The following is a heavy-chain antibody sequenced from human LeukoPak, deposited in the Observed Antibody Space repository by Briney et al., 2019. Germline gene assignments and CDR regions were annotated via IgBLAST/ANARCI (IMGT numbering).Heavy chain of an antibody. CDR3: ARTTVEMATIPFDY. J-gene: IGHJ4*02. CDR1: GGSFSGYY. CDR2: INHSGST. Sequence: SETLSLTCAVYGGSFSGYYWSWIRQPPGKGLEWIGEINHSGSTNYNPSLKSRVTISVDTSKNQFSLKLSSATAADTAVYYCARTTVEMATIPFDYWGQGTLVTVSS. V-gene: IGHV4-34*01. D-gene: IGHD5-24*01.